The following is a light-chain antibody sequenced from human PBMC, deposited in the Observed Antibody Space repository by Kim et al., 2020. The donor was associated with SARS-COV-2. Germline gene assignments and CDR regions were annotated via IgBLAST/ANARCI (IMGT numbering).Light chain of an antibody. J-gene: IGKJ2*01. V-gene: IGKV4-1*01. Sequence: DIVMTQSPDSLAVSLGERVTINCKSSQSILYSFSNKNYLTWYQQKPGQSPKLLIYWASTRESGVPDRFSGSGSGTDFTLTISSLQAEDVAVYYCQQYFTTPHTFGQGTKLEIK. CDR3: QQYFTTPHT. CDR2: WAS. CDR1: QSILYSFSNKNY.